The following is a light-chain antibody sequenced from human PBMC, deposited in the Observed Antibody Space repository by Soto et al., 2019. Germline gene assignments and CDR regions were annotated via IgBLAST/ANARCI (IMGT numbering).Light chain of an antibody. Sequence: EIVLTQSPATLSLSTAERATLSCRTSQSVSSYLAWYQQKPGQAPRLLIYGASSRATGIPDRFSGSGSGTDFTLTISRLEPEDFAVYYCQQYGSSPPITFGQGTRLEIK. CDR3: QQYGSSPPIT. CDR2: GAS. CDR1: QSVSSY. V-gene: IGKV3-20*01. J-gene: IGKJ5*01.